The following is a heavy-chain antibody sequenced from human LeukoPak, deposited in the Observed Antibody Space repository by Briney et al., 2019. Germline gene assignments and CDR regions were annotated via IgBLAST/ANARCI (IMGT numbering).Heavy chain of an antibody. D-gene: IGHD2-2*01. V-gene: IGHV3-13*01. CDR2: IGTAGDT. J-gene: IGHJ6*03. CDR1: GFTFSRYN. CDR3: ARGSSSSLYYMDV. Sequence: SGGSLRLSCAPSGFTFSRYNMHWVRQAPGKGLEWVSVIGTAGDTYYPGSVKGRFTISRENAKNSLYLQMNSLRAGDTAVYFCARGSSSSLYYMDVWGKGTTVTVSS.